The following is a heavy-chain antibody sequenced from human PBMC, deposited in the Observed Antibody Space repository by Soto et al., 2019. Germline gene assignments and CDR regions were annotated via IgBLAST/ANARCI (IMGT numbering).Heavy chain of an antibody. CDR1: GFTFSMYS. CDR3: VKLAEYGVDEG. D-gene: IGHD4-17*01. J-gene: IGHJ4*02. V-gene: IGHV3-64D*06. CDR2: ISDDGRST. Sequence: GGSLRLSCSASGFTFSMYSMHWIRQAPGKGLEYVSAISDDGRSTYYADSVKGRYTISRDNSNNAVFLQMSSLRPDDTAVYYCVKLAEYGVDEGWGLGTLATVSS.